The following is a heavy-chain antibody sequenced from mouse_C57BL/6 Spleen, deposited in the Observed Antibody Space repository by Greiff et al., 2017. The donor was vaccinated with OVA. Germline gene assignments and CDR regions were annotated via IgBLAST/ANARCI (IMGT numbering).Heavy chain of an antibody. CDR3: ARAGSNYDLAWFAY. V-gene: IGHV1-72*01. Sequence: QVQLQQSGAELVKPGASVKLSCKASGYTFTSYWMHWVKQRPGRGLEWIGRNDPNSGGTKYTEKFKSKATLTVDKPSSTAYMQLSSLTSEDSAVYYCARAGSNYDLAWFAYWGQGTLVTVSA. CDR2: NDPNSGGT. J-gene: IGHJ3*01. D-gene: IGHD2-5*01. CDR1: GYTFTSYW.